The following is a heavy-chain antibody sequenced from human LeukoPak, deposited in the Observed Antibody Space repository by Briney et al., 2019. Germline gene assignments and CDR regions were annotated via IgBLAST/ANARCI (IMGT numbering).Heavy chain of an antibody. CDR1: GLTFSSYW. J-gene: IGHJ4*02. Sequence: PGGSLRLSCAASGLTFSSYWMHWVRHAPGKGLVWVSRISSDGSSTTYADSVKGRFTISRDNAKNTLYLQMNSLRVEDTAMYYCVKDLSVMGDYWGQGTLVTVSS. CDR2: ISSDGSST. V-gene: IGHV3-74*01. D-gene: IGHD3-16*01. CDR3: VKDLSVMGDY.